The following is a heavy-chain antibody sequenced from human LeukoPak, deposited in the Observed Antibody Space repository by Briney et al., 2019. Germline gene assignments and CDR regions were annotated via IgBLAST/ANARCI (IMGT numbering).Heavy chain of an antibody. Sequence: ASVKVSCKASGYTFTSYDINWVRQATGQGLEWMGWMNPNSGNTGYAQKFQGRVTMTRNTFISTAYMELSSLRSEDTAVYYCARGRLDDFWSGYLDGMDVWGQGTTVTVSS. J-gene: IGHJ6*02. CDR1: GYTFTSYD. D-gene: IGHD3-3*01. V-gene: IGHV1-8*01. CDR2: MNPNSGNT. CDR3: ARGRLDDFWSGYLDGMDV.